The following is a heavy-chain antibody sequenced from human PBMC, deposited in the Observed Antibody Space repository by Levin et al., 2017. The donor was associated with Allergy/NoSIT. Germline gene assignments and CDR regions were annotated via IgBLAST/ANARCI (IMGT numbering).Heavy chain of an antibody. CDR1: GDSISRFY. D-gene: IGHD6-13*01. CDR3: ARATRSSLIYYFDY. Sequence: ASETLSLTCTVSGDSISRFYWSWIRQPPGRGLEWIGNGHYSGSTNYNPSLKSRVTILVDTSKNQFSLKLSSVTAADTAVYYCARATRSSLIYYFDYWGQGTLVTVSS. V-gene: IGHV4-59*01. CDR2: GHYSGST. J-gene: IGHJ4*02.